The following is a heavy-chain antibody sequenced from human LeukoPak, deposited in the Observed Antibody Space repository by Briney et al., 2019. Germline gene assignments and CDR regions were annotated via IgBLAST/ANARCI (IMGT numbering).Heavy chain of an antibody. CDR1: GFTFDTYA. Sequence: GGSLRLSCAASGFTFDTYAMHWVRQAPGKGLEWVSGISWNSGSIGYADSVKGRFTISRDNAKNSLYLQMNSLRVEDTALYYCAKPRSFIAVTAFDFWGQGTLVTVSS. D-gene: IGHD6-19*01. V-gene: IGHV3-9*01. J-gene: IGHJ4*02. CDR3: AKPRSFIAVTAFDF. CDR2: ISWNSGSI.